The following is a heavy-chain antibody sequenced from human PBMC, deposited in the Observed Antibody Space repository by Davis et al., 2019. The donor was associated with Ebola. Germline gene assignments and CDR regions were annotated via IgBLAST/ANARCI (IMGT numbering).Heavy chain of an antibody. Sequence: PSETLSLTCTVSGGSISSGGYYWSWIRQHPGKGLEWIGYIYYSGSTYYNPSLKSRVTISVDTSKNQFSLKLSSVTAADTAVYYCARGRLRGPRIEVAGTPYFDYWGQGTLVTVSS. D-gene: IGHD6-19*01. CDR3: ARGRLRGPRIEVAGTPYFDY. CDR2: IYYSGST. CDR1: GGSISSGGYY. J-gene: IGHJ4*02. V-gene: IGHV4-31*03.